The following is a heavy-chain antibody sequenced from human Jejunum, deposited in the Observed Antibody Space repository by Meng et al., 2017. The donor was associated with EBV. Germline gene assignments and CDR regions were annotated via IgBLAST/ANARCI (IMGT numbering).Heavy chain of an antibody. CDR2: INPNSGGT. J-gene: IGHJ4*02. V-gene: IGHV1-2*06. CDR1: GYTFTGYF. CDR3: ARDYSDSSRQGY. Sequence: VQVVESGAEVKQPGASVGVSCKAAGYTFTGYFIHWVRQAPGQGLEWMGRINPNSGGTSYTQKFQGRVTMTRDTSITTAYMELSRLGSDDTAVYYCARDYSDSSRQGYWGQGTLVTVSS. D-gene: IGHD3-22*01.